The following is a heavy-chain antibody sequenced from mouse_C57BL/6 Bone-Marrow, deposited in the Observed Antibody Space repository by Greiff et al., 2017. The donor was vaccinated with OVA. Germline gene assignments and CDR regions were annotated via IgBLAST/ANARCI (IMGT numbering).Heavy chain of an antibody. J-gene: IGHJ4*01. D-gene: IGHD1-1*01. CDR1: GYAFSSSW. CDR2: IYPGDGDT. CDR3: ARGDYYGSNPYYAMDY. Sequence: LVKPGASVKISCKASGYAFSSSWMNWVKQRPGKGLEWLGRIYPGDGDTNYNGKFKGKATLTADKSSSTAYMQLSSLTSEDSAVYFCARGDYYGSNPYYAMDYWGQGTSVTVSS. V-gene: IGHV1-82*01.